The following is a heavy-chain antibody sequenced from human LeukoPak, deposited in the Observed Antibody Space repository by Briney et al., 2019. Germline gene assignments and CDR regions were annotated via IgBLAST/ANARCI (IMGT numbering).Heavy chain of an antibody. J-gene: IGHJ4*02. CDR3: TGSGWYKY. CDR1: GFTFSSYW. V-gene: IGHV3-49*04. D-gene: IGHD6-19*01. Sequence: GGSLRLSCAASGFTFSSYWMSWVRQAPGKGLEWVGFIRSKAYGGTTEYAASVKGRFTISRDDSKSIAYLQMNSLKTEDTAVYYCTGSGWYKYWGQGTLVTVSS. CDR2: IRSKAYGGTT.